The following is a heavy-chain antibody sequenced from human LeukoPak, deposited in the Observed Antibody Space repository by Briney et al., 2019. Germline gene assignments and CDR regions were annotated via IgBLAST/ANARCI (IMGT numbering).Heavy chain of an antibody. D-gene: IGHD5-18*01. CDR3: ARGLWLALEYMDV. Sequence: PGGSLRLSCAASGFTFSSYWMSWVRQAPGKGLEWVANIKQDGSEKYYVDSVKGRFTISRDNAKNSLYLQMNSLRAEDTAVYYCARGLWLALEYMDVWGKGTTVTVSS. V-gene: IGHV3-7*01. CDR1: GFTFSSYW. J-gene: IGHJ6*03. CDR2: IKQDGSEK.